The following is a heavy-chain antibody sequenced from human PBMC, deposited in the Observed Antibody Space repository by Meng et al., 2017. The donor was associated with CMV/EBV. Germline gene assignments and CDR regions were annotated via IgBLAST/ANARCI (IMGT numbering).Heavy chain of an antibody. CDR2: IYGGGST. CDR3: ARPSEGYYYGMDV. D-gene: IGHD2-2*01. Sequence: GGSLRLSCAASGFTVSSNYMSWVRQAPGKGLEWVSVIYGGGSTYYADSVKGRFTISRDNSKNTLYLQMNSLRAEDTAVYYCARPSEGYYYGMDVWGQGTTVTVSS. CDR1: GFTVSSNY. V-gene: IGHV3-53*01. J-gene: IGHJ6*02.